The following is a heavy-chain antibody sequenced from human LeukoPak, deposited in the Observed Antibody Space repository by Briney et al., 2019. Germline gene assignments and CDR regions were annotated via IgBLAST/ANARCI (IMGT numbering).Heavy chain of an antibody. J-gene: IGHJ4*02. V-gene: IGHV3-23*01. Sequence: PGGSLRLSCAASGFTFSSYAMSWVGQAPGKGLEGVSAISGSGGSTYYADSVKGRFTISRDNSKNTLYLQMNSLRAEDTAVYYCARVRTLGYSSSWYADYWGQGTLVTVSS. CDR3: ARVRTLGYSSSWYADY. D-gene: IGHD6-13*01. CDR1: GFTFSSYA. CDR2: ISGSGGST.